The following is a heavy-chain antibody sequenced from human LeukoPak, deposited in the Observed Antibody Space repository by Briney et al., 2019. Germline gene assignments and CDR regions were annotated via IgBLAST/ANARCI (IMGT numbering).Heavy chain of an antibody. V-gene: IGHV3-21*01. CDR2: ISSSSSYI. CDR1: GFTFSSYS. D-gene: IGHD6-19*01. J-gene: IGHJ4*02. Sequence: PGGSLRLSCAASGFTFSSYSMNWVRQAPGKGLEWVSSISSSSSYIYYADSVKGRFTISRDNAKNSLYLQMNSLRAEDTAVYYCARGEEQWLPSPFDYWGQGTLVTVSS. CDR3: ARGEEQWLPSPFDY.